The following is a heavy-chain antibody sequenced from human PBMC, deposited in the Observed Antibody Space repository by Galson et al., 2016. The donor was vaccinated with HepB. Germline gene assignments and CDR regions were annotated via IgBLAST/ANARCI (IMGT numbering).Heavy chain of an antibody. Sequence: SLRLSCAASGFSFSRYNMNWVRQAPGKGLEWVSSISSNSYYIYYADSLKGRFTISRDNVKNSLYLQMNSLRAEDTAVYYCAREGTSSLKYDFRGHDPFDIWGEGTMVTVSS. V-gene: IGHV3-21*06. D-gene: IGHD3/OR15-3a*01. CDR2: ISSNSYYI. CDR1: GFSFSRYN. J-gene: IGHJ3*02. CDR3: AREGTSSLKYDFRGHDPFDI.